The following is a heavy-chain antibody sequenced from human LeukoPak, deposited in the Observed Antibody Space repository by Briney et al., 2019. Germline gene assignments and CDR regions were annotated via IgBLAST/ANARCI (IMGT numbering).Heavy chain of an antibody. CDR1: GFTFSSYG. D-gene: IGHD4-23*01. Sequence: GGSLRLSCAASGFTFSSYGMHWVRQAPGKGLEWVAFIRYDGSNKYYADSVKGRFTISRDISKNTLYLQMNSLRAEDTAMYYCARRAGGYSHPYDYWGQGILVTVSS. CDR2: IRYDGSNK. J-gene: IGHJ4*02. CDR3: ARRAGGYSHPYDY. V-gene: IGHV3-30*02.